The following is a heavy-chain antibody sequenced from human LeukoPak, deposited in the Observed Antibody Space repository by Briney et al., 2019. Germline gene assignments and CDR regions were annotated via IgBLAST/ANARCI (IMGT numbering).Heavy chain of an antibody. J-gene: IGHJ6*03. CDR3: AMGIAARRTTGYYYMDV. CDR2: IYTSGST. D-gene: IGHD6-6*01. V-gene: IGHV4-4*07. Sequence: PSETLSLTCTVSGGSISSYYWSWIRQPAGKGLEWIGRIYTSGSTNYNPSLKSRVTMSVDTSKNQFSLKLSSVAAADTAVYYCAMGIAARRTTGYYYMDVWGKGTTVTVSS. CDR1: GGSISSYY.